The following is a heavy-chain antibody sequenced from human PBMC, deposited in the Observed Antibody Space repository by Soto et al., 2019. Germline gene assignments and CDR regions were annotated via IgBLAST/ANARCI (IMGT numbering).Heavy chain of an antibody. J-gene: IGHJ5*02. D-gene: IGHD6-13*01. V-gene: IGHV3-21*01. CDR2: ISSNSAYI. Sequence: GGSLRLSCAASGFTFRSFAMNWVRQAPGKGLEWASTISSNSAYIYYTDALRGRFTISRDNAKNSLHLQMNSLRAEDTAVYYCTRDASRDSSARGWFDPWGPGTLVTVSS. CDR3: TRDASRDSSARGWFDP. CDR1: GFTFRSFA.